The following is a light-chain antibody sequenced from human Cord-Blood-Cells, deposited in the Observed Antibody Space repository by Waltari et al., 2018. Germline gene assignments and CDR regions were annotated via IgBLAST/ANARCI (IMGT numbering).Light chain of an antibody. Sequence: DIRMTQSPSSLSASVGDRVNITCRASQSISSYLNWYPQKPGKAPKLLIYAASSLQSGVPSRFSGSGSGTDFTLTISSLQPEDFATYYCQQSYSTPPLTFGGGTKVEIK. CDR3: QQSYSTPPLT. V-gene: IGKV1-39*01. CDR1: QSISSY. J-gene: IGKJ4*01. CDR2: AAS.